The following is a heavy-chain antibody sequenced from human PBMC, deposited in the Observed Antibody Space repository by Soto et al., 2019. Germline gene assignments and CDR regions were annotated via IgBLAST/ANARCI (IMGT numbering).Heavy chain of an antibody. Sequence: ESAGGLVKPGGSLRLSCVASGFSFNEAWMNWVRQAPGQGLEWVGRIKTIAGGGATNYAAPVQGRFTISRDDSKNTLYLHMNSLRTEDTAIYYCTTGSVEGIWGQGTTVIVSS. CDR2: IKTIAGGGAT. V-gene: IGHV3-15*07. D-gene: IGHD2-15*01. CDR1: GFSFNEAW. J-gene: IGHJ6*02. CDR3: TTGSVEGI.